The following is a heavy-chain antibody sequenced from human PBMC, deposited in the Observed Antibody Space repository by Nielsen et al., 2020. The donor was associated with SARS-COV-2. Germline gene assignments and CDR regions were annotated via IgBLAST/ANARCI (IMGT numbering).Heavy chain of an antibody. CDR3: AKVWWAETDAFDF. D-gene: IGHD2-21*01. J-gene: IGHJ3*01. CDR1: GFTFSSYG. CDR2: ISDDGNDQ. V-gene: IGHV3-30*18. Sequence: GESLKISCAAPGFTFSSYGMHWVRQAAGKGLEWVAGISDDGNDQNYAEFVEGRLTISRDNSKNTLFLEMNSLRAEDTAVYYCAKVWWAETDAFDFWGQGTTVTVSS.